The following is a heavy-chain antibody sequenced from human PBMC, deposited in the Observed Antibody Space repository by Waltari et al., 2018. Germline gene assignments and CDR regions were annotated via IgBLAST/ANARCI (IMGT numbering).Heavy chain of an antibody. J-gene: IGHJ4*02. CDR3: AKDADNDNYGLFDY. V-gene: IGHV3-23*01. CDR2: ISGSGGST. D-gene: IGHD4-17*01. Sequence: EVQLLESGGGLVQPGGSLRLSCVASGLTVSDYARTWVRQAPGKGMGWVACISGSGGSTYSAASVRGRFTISRDNSQNTLFLQMNSLRAEDAALYYCAKDADNDNYGLFDYWGQGTLVTVSS. CDR1: GLTVSDYA.